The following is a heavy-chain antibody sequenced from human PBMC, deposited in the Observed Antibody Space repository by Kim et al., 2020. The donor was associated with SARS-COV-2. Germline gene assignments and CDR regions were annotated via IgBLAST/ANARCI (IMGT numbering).Heavy chain of an antibody. CDR2: IYYSGST. J-gene: IGHJ4*02. Sequence: SETLSLTCTVSGGSISSSSYYWGWIRQPPGKGLEWIGSIYYSGSTYYNPSLKSRVTISVDTSKNQFSLKLSSVTAADTAVYYCARHCSNYVGYFDYWGQGTLVTVSS. D-gene: IGHD4-4*01. V-gene: IGHV4-39*01. CDR1: GGSISSSSYY. CDR3: ARHCSNYVGYFDY.